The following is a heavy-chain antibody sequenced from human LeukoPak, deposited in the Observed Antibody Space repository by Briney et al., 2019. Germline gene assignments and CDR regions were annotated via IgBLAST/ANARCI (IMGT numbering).Heavy chain of an antibody. D-gene: IGHD1-26*01. CDR2: INSDGSST. J-gene: IGHJ6*03. V-gene: IGHV3-74*01. CDR3: ARVSSGSYFGYYYYYMDV. Sequence: GGSLRLSCAASGFTFSSYSMNWVRQAPGKGLVWVSRINSDGSSTSYADSVKGRFTISRDNAKNTLYLQMNSLRAEDTAVYYCARVSSGSYFGYYYYYMDVWGKGTTVTVSS. CDR1: GFTFSSYS.